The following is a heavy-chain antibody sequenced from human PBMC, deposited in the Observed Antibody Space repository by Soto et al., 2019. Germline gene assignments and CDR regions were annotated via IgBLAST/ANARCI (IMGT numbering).Heavy chain of an antibody. D-gene: IGHD3-9*01. J-gene: IGHJ4*02. V-gene: IGHV3-48*03. CDR2: ISRSGSAI. Sequence: PGGALRLSCAASGFTFSNYEMNWVRQAPGKGLEWVSYISRSGSAIYYADSVKGRFTMSRDNAKNSPFLQMNSLRAEDTAVYYCARENYDILTGYYNYFDYWGQGALVTAPQ. CDR3: ARENYDILTGYYNYFDY. CDR1: GFTFSNYE.